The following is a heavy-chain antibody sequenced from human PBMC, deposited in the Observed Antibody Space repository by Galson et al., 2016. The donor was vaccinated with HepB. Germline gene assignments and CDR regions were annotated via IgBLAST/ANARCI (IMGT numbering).Heavy chain of an antibody. CDR2: ISHRGSDT. Sequence: SLRLSCAASGFTFSDFYMTWIRQAPGKGLEYVSHISHRGSDTNYADSVKGRFTISRDNSKNTLYLQMNRLRVEDTAIYYCARAHWGVVSIEWNYFDYWGQGALVTVSS. V-gene: IGHV3-11*06. CDR3: ARAHWGVVSIEWNYFDY. CDR1: GFTFSDFY. J-gene: IGHJ4*02. D-gene: IGHD3-3*01.